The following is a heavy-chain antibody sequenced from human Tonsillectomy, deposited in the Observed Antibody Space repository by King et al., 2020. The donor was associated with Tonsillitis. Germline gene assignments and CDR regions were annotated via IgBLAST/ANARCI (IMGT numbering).Heavy chain of an antibody. CDR2: IFPGDSDT. J-gene: IGHJ4*02. D-gene: IGHD4-11*01. CDR3: ATLEDYHSFYC. CDR1: GYSFTTYW. Sequence: VQLVESGAEVKKPGESLKISCTGSGYSFTTYWIGWVRQMPGKGLEWMGIIFPGDSDTRYSPSFQGQVTISADKSNSTAYLQWSSLKASDTAMYYCATLEDYHSFYCWGQGTLVTVSS. V-gene: IGHV5-51*01.